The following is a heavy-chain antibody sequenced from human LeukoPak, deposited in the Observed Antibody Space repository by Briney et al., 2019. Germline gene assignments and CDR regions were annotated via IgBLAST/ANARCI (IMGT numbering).Heavy chain of an antibody. J-gene: IGHJ4*02. CDR1: GFPFTNYA. CDR2: ISNSGGGT. CDR3: TKNYYGSGSPLYFDY. D-gene: IGHD3-10*01. Sequence: GGSLRLSCAASGFPFTNYAMQWVRQAPGKGLEWVSGISNSGGGTNYADSVKGRFTISRDNSQNTLYLQMNSLRAEDTAVYYCTKNYYGSGSPLYFDYWGQGTLVTVSS. V-gene: IGHV3-23*01.